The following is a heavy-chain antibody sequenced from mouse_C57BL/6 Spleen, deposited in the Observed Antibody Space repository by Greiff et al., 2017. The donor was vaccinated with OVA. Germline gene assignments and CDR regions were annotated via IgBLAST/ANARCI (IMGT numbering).Heavy chain of an antibody. Sequence: EVQGVESGGGLVKPGGSLKLSCAASGFTFSSYAMSWVRQTPEKRLEWVATISDGGSYTYYPDNVKGRFTISRDNAKNNLYLQMSHLKSEDTAMYYCARGRTVVATYYAMDYWGQGTSVTVSS. D-gene: IGHD1-1*01. J-gene: IGHJ4*01. CDR2: ISDGGSYT. CDR1: GFTFSSYA. V-gene: IGHV5-4*01. CDR3: ARGRTVVATYYAMDY.